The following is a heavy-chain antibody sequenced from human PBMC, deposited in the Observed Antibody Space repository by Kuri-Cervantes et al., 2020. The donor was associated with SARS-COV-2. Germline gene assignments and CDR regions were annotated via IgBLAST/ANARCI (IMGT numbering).Heavy chain of an antibody. D-gene: IGHD1-26*01. CDR1: GFTFSSYA. CDR2: IWYDGSIK. Sequence: GESLKISCAASGFTFSSYAMHWVRQAPGKGLEWVAVIWYDGSIKYYADSVKGRFTISRDNSKNTLYLQMNSLRAEDTAVYYCARDLAVGATSSEYFQHWGQGTLVTVSS. CDR3: ARDLAVGATSSEYFQH. V-gene: IGHV3-33*08. J-gene: IGHJ1*01.